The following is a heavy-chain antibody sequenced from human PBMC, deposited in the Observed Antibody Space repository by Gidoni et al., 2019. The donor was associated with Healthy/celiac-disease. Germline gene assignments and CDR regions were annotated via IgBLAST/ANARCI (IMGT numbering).Heavy chain of an antibody. CDR3: ARRPGGDYDFWSGSPSGGGDFDY. CDR1: GRIFSRYT. Sequence: QVQLVQSGAEVKNPGSSVKVLCKASGRIFSRYTTSWARQAHGQGVEWMGRIIPILGIANCGQKYQGKVTVTTDKSTSTAYVELSSLRSEDTAVYYCARRPGGDYDFWSGSPSGGGDFDYWGQGTLVTVSS. D-gene: IGHD3-3*01. CDR2: IIPILGIA. J-gene: IGHJ4*02. V-gene: IGHV1-69*02.